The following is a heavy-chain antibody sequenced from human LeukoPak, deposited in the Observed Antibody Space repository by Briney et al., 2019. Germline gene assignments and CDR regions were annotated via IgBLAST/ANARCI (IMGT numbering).Heavy chain of an antibody. CDR1: GFTFSNAW. Sequence: GSLRLSCAASGFTFSNAWMSWVRQAPGKGLEWIGSIYYSGSTYYNPSLKSRVTISVDKSKNQFSLKLSSVTAADTAVYYCARDSGGYCSGGSCPRFEDYWGQGTLVTVSS. J-gene: IGHJ4*02. V-gene: IGHV4-4*02. D-gene: IGHD2-15*01. CDR3: ARDSGGYCSGGSCPRFEDY. CDR2: IYYSGST.